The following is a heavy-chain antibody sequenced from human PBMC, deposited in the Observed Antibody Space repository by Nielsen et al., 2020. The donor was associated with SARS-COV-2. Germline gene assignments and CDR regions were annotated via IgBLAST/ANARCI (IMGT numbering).Heavy chain of an antibody. D-gene: IGHD3-3*01. Sequence: SETLSLTCTVSGGSISSSSYYWGWIRQPPGKGLEWIGSIYYSGSTYYNPSLKSRVTISVDTSKNQFSLKLSSVTAADTAVYYYARHPMGRITIFGVTHSGGWFDPWGQGTLVTVSS. CDR3: ARHPMGRITIFGVTHSGGWFDP. CDR2: IYYSGST. J-gene: IGHJ5*02. V-gene: IGHV4-39*01. CDR1: GGSISSSSYY.